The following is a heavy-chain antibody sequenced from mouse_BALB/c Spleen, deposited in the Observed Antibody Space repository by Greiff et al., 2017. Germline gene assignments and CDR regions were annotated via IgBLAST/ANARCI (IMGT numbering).Heavy chain of an antibody. V-gene: IGHV1-7*01. D-gene: IGHD2-4*01. CDR3: ATRSTMITTGIGY. Sequence: VQLQQSGAELAKPGASVKMSCKASGYTFTSYWMHWVKQRPGQGLEWIGYINPSTGYTEYNQKFKDKATLTADKSSSTAYMQLSSLTSEDSAVYYCATRSTMITTGIGYWGEEASVAVSS. CDR2: INPSTGYT. CDR1: GYTFTSYW. J-gene: IGHJ4*01.